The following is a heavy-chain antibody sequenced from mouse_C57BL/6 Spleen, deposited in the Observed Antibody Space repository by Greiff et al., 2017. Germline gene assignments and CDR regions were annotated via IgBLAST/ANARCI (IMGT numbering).Heavy chain of an antibody. CDR3: ARSTEGFAY. Sequence: EVQRVESGGGLVQPGGSLSLSCAASGFTFTDYYMSWVRQPPGKALEWLGFIRNKANGYTTEYSASVKGRFTISRDNSQSILYLQMNALRAEDSATYYCARSTEGFAYWGQGTLVTVSA. CDR1: GFTFTDYY. V-gene: IGHV7-3*01. J-gene: IGHJ3*01. CDR2: IRNKANGYTT.